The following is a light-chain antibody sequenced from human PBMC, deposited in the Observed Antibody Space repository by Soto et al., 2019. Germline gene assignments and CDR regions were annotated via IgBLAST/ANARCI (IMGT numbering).Light chain of an antibody. Sequence: QSVLTQPPSSSGTPGQRVTISCSGGSSNIGSNPVNWYQQLPGTAPKLLIHTNDRRPSEVPDRFSGSKSGTSASLAISGLQSEDAADYYCAVWDDSLKGPVFGTGTSSPS. CDR3: AVWDDSLKGPV. V-gene: IGLV1-44*01. J-gene: IGLJ1*01. CDR1: SSNIGSNP. CDR2: TND.